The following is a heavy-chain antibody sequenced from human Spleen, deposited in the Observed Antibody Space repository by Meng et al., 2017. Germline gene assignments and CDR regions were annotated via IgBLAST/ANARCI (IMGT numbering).Heavy chain of an antibody. CDR1: GFTCSSYE. CDR2: ISSSGSTI. V-gene: IGHV3-48*03. Sequence: GGSLRLSCAASGFTCSSYEMNWVRQAPGKGLEWVSYISSSGSTIYYADSVKGRFTISRDNAKNSLYLQMNSLRAEDTAVYYCARVPPTRAYCSGGSCYPDAFDIWGQGTMVTVSS. J-gene: IGHJ3*02. CDR3: ARVPPTRAYCSGGSCYPDAFDI. D-gene: IGHD2-15*01.